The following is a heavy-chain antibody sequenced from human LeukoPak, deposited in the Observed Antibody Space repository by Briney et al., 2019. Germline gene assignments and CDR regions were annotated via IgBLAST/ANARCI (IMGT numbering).Heavy chain of an antibody. CDR1: GGSISSYY. J-gene: IGHJ6*03. CDR2: IYYSGST. Sequence: SETLSLTCTVSGGSISSYYWSWIRQPPGKGLEWIGYIYYSGSTNYNPSLKSRVTISVDTSKNQFSLRLSSVTAADTAVYYCARALIAAPHYYYYYYMDVWGKGTTVTVSS. V-gene: IGHV4-59*01. CDR3: ARALIAAPHYYYYYYMDV. D-gene: IGHD6-13*01.